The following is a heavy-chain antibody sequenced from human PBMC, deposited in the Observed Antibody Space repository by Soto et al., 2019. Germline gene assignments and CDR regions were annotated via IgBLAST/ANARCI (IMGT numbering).Heavy chain of an antibody. D-gene: IGHD2-15*01. CDR3: AKGGPDAAVFWYFEL. J-gene: IGHJ2*01. CDR1: GFSFRDSG. Sequence: QLQLVESGGGVVQPGTSVRLSCAASGFSFRDSGMHWVRQAPGKGLEWVAVVSNDDSYKYYADSVKGRFTISRDNSRNTLDLQMNSLKTEDTAMYYCAKGGPDAAVFWYFELWGRGTLVTVSS. V-gene: IGHV3-30*18. CDR2: VSNDDSYK.